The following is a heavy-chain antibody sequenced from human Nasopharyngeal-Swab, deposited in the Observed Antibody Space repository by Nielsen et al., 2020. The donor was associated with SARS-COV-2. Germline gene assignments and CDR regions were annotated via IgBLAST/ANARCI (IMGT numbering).Heavy chain of an antibody. D-gene: IGHD5-18*01. CDR3: AKRQKMQLWLDLFDS. V-gene: IGHV3-23*01. J-gene: IGHJ4*02. Sequence: VREAPGKGLEWVSAISGSGQSTYYADSVKGRFTISRDNSKNTLYLQMNSLRAEDTAVYYCAKRQKMQLWLDLFDSWGQGTLVTVS. CDR2: ISGSGQST.